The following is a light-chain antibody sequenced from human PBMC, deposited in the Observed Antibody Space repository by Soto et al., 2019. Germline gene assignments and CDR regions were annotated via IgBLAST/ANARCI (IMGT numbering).Light chain of an antibody. CDR2: DAS. J-gene: IGKJ2*01. Sequence: DIQMTQSPSLLSASVRDRVTITCRASQSISTWLAWYQQKPGKAPKLLIYDASILESGVPSRFSGSGSGTEFTLTISGLQPDDFATYYCQQYNTDRYTFGQGTK. CDR3: QQYNTDRYT. V-gene: IGKV1-5*01. CDR1: QSISTW.